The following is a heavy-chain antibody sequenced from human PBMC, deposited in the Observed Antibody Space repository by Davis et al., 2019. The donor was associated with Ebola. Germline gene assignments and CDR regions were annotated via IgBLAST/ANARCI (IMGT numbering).Heavy chain of an antibody. CDR3: AREGGRYYDSSGYVFDI. CDR2: INPITGGT. Sequence: ASVPVSCKASGCRFTSYYMHWVRQAPGQGLEWMGIINPITGGTSYAQNFQVRVNMTRDTSTSTVYMELSSLRSEDTAVYYCAREGGRYYDSSGYVFDIWGQGTMVKVSS. CDR1: GCRFTSYY. V-gene: IGHV1-46*01. J-gene: IGHJ3*02. D-gene: IGHD3-22*01.